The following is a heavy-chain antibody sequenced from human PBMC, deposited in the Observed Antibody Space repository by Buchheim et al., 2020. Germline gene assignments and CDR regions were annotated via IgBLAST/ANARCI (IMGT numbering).Heavy chain of an antibody. V-gene: IGHV4-4*02. Sequence: QVQLQESGPGLVKPSETLSLTCAVSGGSISSSNWWSWVRQPPGKGLEWIGYIYYSGSTYYNPSLKSRVTISVDTSKNQFSLKLSSVTAADTAVYYCARSSSSWKFIVDYWGQGTL. J-gene: IGHJ4*02. CDR1: GGSISSSNW. CDR3: ARSSSSWKFIVDY. D-gene: IGHD6-13*01. CDR2: IYYSGST.